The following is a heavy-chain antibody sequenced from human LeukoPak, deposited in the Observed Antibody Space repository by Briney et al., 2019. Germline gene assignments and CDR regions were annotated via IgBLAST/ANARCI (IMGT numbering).Heavy chain of an antibody. V-gene: IGHV3-23*01. D-gene: IGHD3-10*01. Sequence: PGGSLRLSCAASGFTFSSYGMSWVRQAPGKGLEWVSAISGSGGSTYYADSVKGRFTISRDNSKNTLYLQMNSLRAEDTAVYYCAKGGYYYGSGSYWTYYYYYYMDVWGKGTTVTISS. J-gene: IGHJ6*03. CDR3: AKGGYYYGSGSYWTYYYYYYMDV. CDR2: ISGSGGST. CDR1: GFTFSSYG.